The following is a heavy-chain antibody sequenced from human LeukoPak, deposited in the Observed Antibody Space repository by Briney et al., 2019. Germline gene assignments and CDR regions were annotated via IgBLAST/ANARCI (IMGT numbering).Heavy chain of an antibody. D-gene: IGHD6-19*01. Sequence: PGGSLRLSCAASGFTFSSYAMHWVRQAPGKGLEWVAVISYDGSNKYYADSVKGRFTISRDNSKNTVYLQMGTLRAEDTALYYCAREFYPYNSGWFVDYWGQGTLVTVSS. CDR2: ISYDGSNK. V-gene: IGHV3-30*04. CDR1: GFTFSSYA. CDR3: AREFYPYNSGWFVDY. J-gene: IGHJ4*02.